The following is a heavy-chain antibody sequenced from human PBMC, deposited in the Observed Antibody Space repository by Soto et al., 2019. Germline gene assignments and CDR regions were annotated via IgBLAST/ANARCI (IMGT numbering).Heavy chain of an antibody. V-gene: IGHV1-69*13. CDR1: GGTFSSYA. CDR3: ARDPGLAARTSYFDY. Sequence: SVKVSCKASGGTFSSYAISWVRQAPGQGLEWMGGIIPIFGTANYAQKFQGRVTITADESTSTAYMELSSLRSEDTAVYYCARDPGLAARTSYFDYWGQGTLVTSPQ. CDR2: IIPIFGTA. J-gene: IGHJ4*02. D-gene: IGHD6-6*01.